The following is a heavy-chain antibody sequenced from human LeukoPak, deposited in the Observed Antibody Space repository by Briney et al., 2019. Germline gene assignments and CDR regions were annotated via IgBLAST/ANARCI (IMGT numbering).Heavy chain of an antibody. D-gene: IGHD5-18*01. Sequence: SVNVSCTASGGTFSSYAISWVRQAPGQGLEWMGGIIPMFGTANYAQKFQGRVTITADESTSTAYMELSSLRSEDTAVYYCARDLLGYSYGYRNNWFDHWGQGTLVTVSS. CDR1: GGTFSSYA. V-gene: IGHV1-69*13. CDR3: ARDLLGYSYGYRNNWFDH. J-gene: IGHJ5*02. CDR2: IIPMFGTA.